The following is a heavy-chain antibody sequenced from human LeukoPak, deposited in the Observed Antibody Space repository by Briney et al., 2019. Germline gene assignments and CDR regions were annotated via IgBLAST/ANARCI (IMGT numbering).Heavy chain of an antibody. CDR1: GGSFSDYY. Sequence: SETLSLTCAVYGGSFSDYYWSWIRQPPGKGLEWIGEINHSGSTNYNSSLKSRVTISVDTSKNQFSLKMNSVTAADTAVYYCARHGYGSVGNWLDPWGQGTLVTVSS. J-gene: IGHJ5*02. V-gene: IGHV4-34*01. CDR3: ARHGYGSVGNWLDP. CDR2: INHSGST. D-gene: IGHD3-10*01.